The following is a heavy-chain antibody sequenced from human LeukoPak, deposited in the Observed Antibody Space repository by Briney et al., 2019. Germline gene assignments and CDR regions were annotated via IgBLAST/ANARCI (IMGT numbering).Heavy chain of an antibody. CDR3: ARGALLQYYFDY. V-gene: IGHV3-33*01. Sequence: PGGSLRLSCAASGSTFSSYGMHWVRQAPGKGLEWVAVIWYDGSNKYYADSVKGRFTISRDNSKNTLYLQMNSLRAEDTAVYYCARGALLQYYFDYWGQGTLVTVSS. CDR1: GSTFSSYG. D-gene: IGHD4-11*01. CDR2: IWYDGSNK. J-gene: IGHJ4*02.